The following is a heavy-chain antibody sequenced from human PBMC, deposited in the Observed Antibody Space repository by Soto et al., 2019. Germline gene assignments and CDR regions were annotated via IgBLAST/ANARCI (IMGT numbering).Heavy chain of an antibody. CDR3: TRGGAVAAVDI. Sequence: EVQLVESGGGLVQPGESLRLSRAASGFSFNNYYMHWVRQAPGTGLVWVSRINGEGTITSYADSVKGRFTISRDNAKNTLYLQMNSLRAEDAAVYYCTRGGAVAAVDIWGQGTMVTVSS. V-gene: IGHV3-74*01. CDR2: INGEGTIT. CDR1: GFSFNNYY. D-gene: IGHD6-19*01. J-gene: IGHJ3*02.